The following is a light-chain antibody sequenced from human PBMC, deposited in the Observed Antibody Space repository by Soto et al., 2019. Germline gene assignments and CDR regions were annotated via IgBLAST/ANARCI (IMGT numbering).Light chain of an antibody. CDR1: QSLLHSNGYNY. CDR2: LGS. J-gene: IGKJ2*01. CDR3: MQALQTPYT. Sequence: DIVMTQSPLSLPVTPGEPASISCRSSQSLLHSNGYNYLDWYLQKLGQSPQLLIYLGSNRASGVPDRLSGSGSGTDFTLKISRVEAEDVGVYYCMQALQTPYTFGQGTKLEIK. V-gene: IGKV2-28*01.